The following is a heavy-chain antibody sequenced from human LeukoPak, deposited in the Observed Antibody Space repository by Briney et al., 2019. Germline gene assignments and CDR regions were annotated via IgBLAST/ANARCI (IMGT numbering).Heavy chain of an antibody. Sequence: ASVKVSCKASGYAFTGHYIHWVRQAPGQGLEWMGWIKPNSGGTNYAQKFQGRVTMTRDTSIGTAYLELSSLRSDDTAVYYCARHEGIAAAGAAYWGQGTLVTVSS. CDR2: IKPNSGGT. CDR3: ARHEGIAAAGAAY. J-gene: IGHJ4*02. CDR1: GYAFTGHY. D-gene: IGHD6-13*01. V-gene: IGHV1-2*02.